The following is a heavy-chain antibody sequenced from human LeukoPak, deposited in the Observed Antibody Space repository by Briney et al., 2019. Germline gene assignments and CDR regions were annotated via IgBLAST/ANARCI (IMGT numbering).Heavy chain of an antibody. CDR2: IYYSGST. CDR1: GGSISSSSYY. J-gene: IGHJ5*02. D-gene: IGHD3-10*01. V-gene: IGHV4-39*07. Sequence: SETLSLTCTVSGGSISSSSYYWGWIRQPPGKGLEWIGSIYYSGSTYYNPSLKSRVTISVDTSKNQFSLKLSSVTAADTAVYYCARRCTLVRGVPAYRQNWFDPWGQGTLVTVSS. CDR3: ARRCTLVRGVPAYRQNWFDP.